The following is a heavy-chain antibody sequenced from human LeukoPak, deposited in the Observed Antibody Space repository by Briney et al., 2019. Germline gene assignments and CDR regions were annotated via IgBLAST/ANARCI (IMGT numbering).Heavy chain of an antibody. CDR2: INHSGST. CDR3: ARARYVNSFYAFDI. D-gene: IGHD3-9*01. V-gene: IGHV4-34*01. CDR1: GGSFSGYY. J-gene: IGHJ3*02. Sequence: PSETLSLTCAVYGGSFSGYYWSWIRQPPGKGLEWIGEINHSGSTNYNPSLKSRVTIFGDTSKNQFFLKLSSVTAADTAMYYCARARYVNSFYAFDIWGQGTLVTVSS.